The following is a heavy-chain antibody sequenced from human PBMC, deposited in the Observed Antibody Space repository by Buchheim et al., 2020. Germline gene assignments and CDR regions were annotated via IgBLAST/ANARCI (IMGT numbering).Heavy chain of an antibody. Sequence: QVQLQQWGAGLLKPSETLSLTCAVSGGSFSGYYWSWIRQPPGKGLEWIGEINHSGSTNYNPSLKSRVTISVDTSKNQFSLKLSSVTAADTAVYYCARGFPLWLTMIVVAYGMDVWGQGTT. J-gene: IGHJ6*02. CDR2: INHSGST. CDR3: ARGFPLWLTMIVVAYGMDV. V-gene: IGHV4-34*01. D-gene: IGHD3-22*01. CDR1: GGSFSGYY.